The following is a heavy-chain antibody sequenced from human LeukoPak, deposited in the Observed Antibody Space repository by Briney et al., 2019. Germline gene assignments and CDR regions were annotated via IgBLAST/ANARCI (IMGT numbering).Heavy chain of an antibody. CDR3: ARRLWAGSYYSGIDY. CDR2: IYPGDSDT. J-gene: IGHJ4*02. V-gene: IGHV5-51*01. D-gene: IGHD3-10*01. CDR1: GYGFTSYW. Sequence: GESLKISCKGSGYGFTSYWIGWVRQMPGKGLEWMGIIYPGDSDTRYSPSFQGQVTISADKSISTAYLQWSSLKASDTAMYYCARRLWAGSYYSGIDYWGQGTLVTVSS.